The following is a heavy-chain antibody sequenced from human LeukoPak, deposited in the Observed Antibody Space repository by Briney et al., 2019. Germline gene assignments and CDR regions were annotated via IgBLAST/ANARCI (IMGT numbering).Heavy chain of an antibody. V-gene: IGHV3-21*01. D-gene: IGHD5-18*01. CDR2: ISSSSSYI. CDR1: GFTFSSYS. Sequence: PGGSRRLSCAASGFTFSSYSMNWVRQAPGEGLEWVSSISSSSSYIYYADSVKGRFTISRDNAKNSLYLQMNSLRAEDTAVYYCARSTEYSYGRPPFDYWGQGTLVTVSS. CDR3: ARSTEYSYGRPPFDY. J-gene: IGHJ4*02.